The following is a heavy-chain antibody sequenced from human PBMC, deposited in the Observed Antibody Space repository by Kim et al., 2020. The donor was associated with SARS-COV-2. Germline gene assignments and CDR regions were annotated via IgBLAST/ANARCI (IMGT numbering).Heavy chain of an antibody. J-gene: IGHJ4*02. D-gene: IGHD1-26*01. V-gene: IGHV3-23*01. CDR2: GRQ. Sequence: GRQKHDGYWKSRFTNTEDNSNNTMYLPMNSLRAEDTAVYYCASTWEIGFDYWGQGTLVTVSS. CDR3: ASTWEIGFDY.